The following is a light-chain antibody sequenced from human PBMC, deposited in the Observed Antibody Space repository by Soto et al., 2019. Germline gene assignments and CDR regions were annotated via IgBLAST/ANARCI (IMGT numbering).Light chain of an antibody. CDR3: QQYNSYSQFT. CDR1: QSINNW. J-gene: IGKJ3*01. Sequence: DIQMTQSPSTLSASVGDRVTITCWASQSINNWLAWYQQKPGEAPKLLIYKASTLESGVPSRFSGSGSGTEFTLTISCLQPDDVATYHCQQYNSYSQFTFGPGTKVDIK. V-gene: IGKV1-5*03. CDR2: KAS.